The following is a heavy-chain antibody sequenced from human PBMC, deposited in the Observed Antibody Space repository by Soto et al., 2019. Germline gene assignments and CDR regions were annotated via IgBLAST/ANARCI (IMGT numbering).Heavy chain of an antibody. Sequence: ASVEVSCKASGGTFSSFRISWVRQAPGQGLEWMGGIIPVFGRPNYAQRFRGRLTITADESTNTCYMELIDLESEDTAVYYCAREGSGYNFWGQGTQVTVSS. CDR1: GGTFSSFR. J-gene: IGHJ1*01. CDR2: IIPVFGRP. CDR3: AREGSGYNF. V-gene: IGHV1-69*13. D-gene: IGHD5-12*01.